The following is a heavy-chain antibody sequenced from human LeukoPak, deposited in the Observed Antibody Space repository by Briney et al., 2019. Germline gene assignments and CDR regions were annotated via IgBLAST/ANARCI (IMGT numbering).Heavy chain of an antibody. D-gene: IGHD2-2*01. Sequence: GGSLRLSFAASGFTFSSYWMSWVRQAPGKGLEWVANIKQDGSEKYYVDSVKGRFTISRDNAKNSLYLQMNSLRAEDTAVYYCARDFRYCSSTSCPYYFDYWGQGTLVTVSS. CDR1: GFTFSSYW. CDR2: IKQDGSEK. CDR3: ARDFRYCSSTSCPYYFDY. J-gene: IGHJ4*01. V-gene: IGHV3-7*01.